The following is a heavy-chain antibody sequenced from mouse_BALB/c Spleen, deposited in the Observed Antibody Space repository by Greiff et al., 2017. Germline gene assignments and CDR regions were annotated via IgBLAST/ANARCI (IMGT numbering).Heavy chain of an antibody. CDR2: INPSNGRT. Sequence: VQLQQPGAELVKPGASVKLSCKASGYTFTSYWMHWVKQRPGQGLEWIGEINPSNGRTNYNEKFKSKATLTVDKSSSTAYMQLSSLTSEDSAVYYCARDYGSSYSYYFDYWGQGTTLTVSS. CDR1: GYTFTSYW. V-gene: IGHV1S81*02. CDR3: ARDYGSSYSYYFDY. D-gene: IGHD1-1*01. J-gene: IGHJ2*01.